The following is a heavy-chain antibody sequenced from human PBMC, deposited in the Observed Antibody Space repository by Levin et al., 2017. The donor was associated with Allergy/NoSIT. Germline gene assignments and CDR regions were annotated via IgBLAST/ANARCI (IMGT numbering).Heavy chain of an antibody. CDR3: ARESPSEGGMDV. J-gene: IGHJ6*02. V-gene: IGHV4-4*02. CDR1: GGSLSSNNW. Sequence: GSLRLSCAVSGGSLSSNNWWNWVRQPPGKGLEWIGEIYHSGSTNYNPSLKSPVTMSVDKSKNQFSLKLNSVTAADTAVYYCARESPSEGGMDVWGQGTTVTVSS. CDR2: IYHSGST.